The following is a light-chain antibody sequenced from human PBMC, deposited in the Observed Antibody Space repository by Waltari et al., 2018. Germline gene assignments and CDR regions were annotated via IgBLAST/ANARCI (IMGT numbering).Light chain of an antibody. CDR1: QSINNW. J-gene: IGKJ1*01. V-gene: IGKV1-5*03. CDR2: KAS. Sequence: ITCRASQSINNWLAWYQQKPGKATKLLIYKASSLESGVPSRFSGSGSGTEFTLTISSLQPDDSATYYCQQYNSYWTFGQGTKVEIK. CDR3: QQYNSYWT.